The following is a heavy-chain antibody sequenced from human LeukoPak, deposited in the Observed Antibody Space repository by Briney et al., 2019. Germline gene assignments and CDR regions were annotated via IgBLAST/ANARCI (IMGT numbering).Heavy chain of an antibody. CDR3: ARLDEYRSSSRYYGMDV. J-gene: IGHJ6*02. D-gene: IGHD6-6*01. CDR2: IIPIFGTA. Sequence: SVKVSCKASGGTFISYAISWVRQAPGQGLEWMGGIIPIFGTANYAQKFQGRVTIIADESTSTAYMELSSLRSEDTAVYYCARLDEYRSSSRYYGMDVWGQGTTVTVSS. CDR1: GGTFISYA. V-gene: IGHV1-69*01.